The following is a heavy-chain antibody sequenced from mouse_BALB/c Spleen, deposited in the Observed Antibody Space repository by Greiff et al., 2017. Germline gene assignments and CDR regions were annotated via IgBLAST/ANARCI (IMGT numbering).Heavy chain of an antibody. CDR1: GFTFSSFG. V-gene: IGHV5-17*02. CDR3: ARGDRAMDY. Sequence: EVKLMESGGGLVQPGGSRKLSCAASGFTFSSFGMHWVRQAPEKGLEWVAYISSGSSTIYYADTVKGRFTISRDNPKNTLFLQMTSLRSEDTAMYYCARGDRAMDYWGQGTSVTVSS. D-gene: IGHD3-3*01. CDR2: ISSGSSTI. J-gene: IGHJ4*01.